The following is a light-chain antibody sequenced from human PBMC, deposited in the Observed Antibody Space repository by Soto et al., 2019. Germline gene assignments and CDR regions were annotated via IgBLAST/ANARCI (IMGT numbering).Light chain of an antibody. V-gene: IGLV2-14*01. CDR3: SSFARQNSFFV. CDR2: EVT. CDR1: FSDIGGYDS. Sequence: QSALAQPASVSGSPGQSLTISCTGTFSDIGGYDSVSWYQQHSGKAPKLIIYEVTDRPSGVSNRFSGSKSGNTASLTISGIQAEDEADYHCSSFARQNSFFVFGPGTKVTVL. J-gene: IGLJ1*01.